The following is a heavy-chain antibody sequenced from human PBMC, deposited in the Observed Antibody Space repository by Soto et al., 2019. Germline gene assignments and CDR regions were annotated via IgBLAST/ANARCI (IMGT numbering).Heavy chain of an antibody. CDR3: ARDRNDAFDI. V-gene: IGHV3-64*01. CDR2: ISSNGGST. J-gene: IGHJ3*02. Sequence: EVQLVESGGGLVQPGGSLRLSCAASGFAFSSYAMHWVRQAPGKGLEYVSAISSNGGSTYYANSVKGRFTISRDNSKNTLYLQMGSLRAEDMAVYYCARDRNDAFDIWGQGTMVTVSS. CDR1: GFAFSSYA.